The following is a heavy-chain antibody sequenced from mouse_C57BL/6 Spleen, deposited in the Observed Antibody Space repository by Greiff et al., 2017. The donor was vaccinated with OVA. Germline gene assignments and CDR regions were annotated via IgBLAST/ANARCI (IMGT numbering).Heavy chain of an antibody. V-gene: IGHV1-80*01. CDR2: IYPGDGDT. J-gene: IGHJ4*01. CDR1: GYAFCSYW. D-gene: IGHD1-1*01. Sequence: VQLQQSGAELVKPGASVKISCKASGYAFCSYWMNWVKQRPGKGLEWIGQIYPGDGDTNYNGKFKGKATLTADKSSSTAYMQLSSLTSEDSAVYFCARSYYGSSYEDYAMDYWGQGTSVTVSS. CDR3: ARSYYGSSYEDYAMDY.